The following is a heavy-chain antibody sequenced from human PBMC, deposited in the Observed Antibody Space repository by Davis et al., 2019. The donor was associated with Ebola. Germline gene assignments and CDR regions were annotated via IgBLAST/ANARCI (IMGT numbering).Heavy chain of an antibody. Sequence: GESLKISCAASGFTFSSYSMNWVRQAPGKGLEWVSYISSSSSTIYYADSVKGRLTISRDNAKNSLYMQMNSLRDEYTAVYYCARGRNWFDPWGKGTMVTVSS. V-gene: IGHV3-48*02. J-gene: IGHJ5*02. CDR1: GFTFSSYS. CDR2: ISSSSSTI. CDR3: ARGRNWFDP.